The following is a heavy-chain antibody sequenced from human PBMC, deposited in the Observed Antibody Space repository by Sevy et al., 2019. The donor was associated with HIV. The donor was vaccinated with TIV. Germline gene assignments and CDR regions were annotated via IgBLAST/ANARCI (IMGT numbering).Heavy chain of an antibody. V-gene: IGHV3-23*01. CDR2: VTGSGSIT. J-gene: IGHJ1*01. Sequence: GGSLRLSCAASGFTFSSYAMTWVRQAPGKGLDWVSSVTGSGSITYYGDSVKGRFTISRDNSKNTLYLQMNNLRVEDTALYYCAKDGLHSGDFEYFQDWGQGILVTVSS. CDR1: GFTFSSYA. CDR3: AKDGLHSGDFEYFQD. D-gene: IGHD2-21*02.